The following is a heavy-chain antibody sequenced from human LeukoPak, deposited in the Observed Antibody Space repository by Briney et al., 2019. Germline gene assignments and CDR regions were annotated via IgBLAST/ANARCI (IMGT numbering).Heavy chain of an antibody. D-gene: IGHD6-13*01. CDR3: ARRKRIAAYFDY. CDR1: GFTFSSYG. Sequence: PGRSLRLSCAASGFTFSSYGMHWVRQAPGKGLEWVAVVSSDGSIDYYADSVRGRFTVSRDNSKNTMYLQVNSLRAEDTAVYYCARRKRIAAYFDYWGQGTLVTVSS. CDR2: VSSDGSID. V-gene: IGHV3-30*03. J-gene: IGHJ4*02.